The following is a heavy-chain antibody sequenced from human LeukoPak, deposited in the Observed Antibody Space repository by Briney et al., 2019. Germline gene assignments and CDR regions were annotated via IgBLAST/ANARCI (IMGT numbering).Heavy chain of an antibody. D-gene: IGHD2-2*01. CDR2: ISYSGTT. J-gene: IGHJ3*02. V-gene: IGHV4-39*07. Sequence: PSETLSLTCTVSSASISSSPYFWGWIRQSPGKGLEWIGSISYSGTTYYNPSLKSRVTISVDTSKNQFSLKLSSVTAADTAVYYCARRGIRGTLKRYCSSTSCKGNAFDIWGQGTMVTVSS. CDR1: SASISSSPYF. CDR3: ARRGIRGTLKRYCSSTSCKGNAFDI.